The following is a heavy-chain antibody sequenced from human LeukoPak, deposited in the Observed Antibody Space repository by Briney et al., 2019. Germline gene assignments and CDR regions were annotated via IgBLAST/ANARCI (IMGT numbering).Heavy chain of an antibody. CDR1: GFTFTNAW. V-gene: IGHV3-15*01. CDR2: IKGKTDGGTR. CDR3: TTDYGSGSYFSDY. D-gene: IGHD3-10*01. Sequence: GGSLRLSCAASGFTFTNAWMNWVRQAPGKGLEWVGRIKGKTDGGTRDYAAPVKGRFTISRDDSKESLYLQMTSLKTEDIGVYYCTTDYGSGSYFSDYWGQGTLVTVSS. J-gene: IGHJ4*02.